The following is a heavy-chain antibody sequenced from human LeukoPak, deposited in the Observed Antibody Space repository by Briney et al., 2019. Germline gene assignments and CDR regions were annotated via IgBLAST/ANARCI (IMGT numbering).Heavy chain of an antibody. D-gene: IGHD6-13*01. CDR1: GGSFSGYY. J-gene: IGHJ4*02. Sequence: SETLSLTCAVYGGSFSGYYWSWIRQPPEKGLEWIGEINHSGSTNYNPSLKSRVTISVDTSKNQFSLKLSSVTAADTTVYYCARGGIAAAGTGFDYWGQGPLVTVSS. V-gene: IGHV4-34*01. CDR2: INHSGST. CDR3: ARGGIAAAGTGFDY.